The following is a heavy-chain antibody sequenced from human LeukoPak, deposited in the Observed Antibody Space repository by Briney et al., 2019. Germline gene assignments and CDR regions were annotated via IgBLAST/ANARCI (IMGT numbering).Heavy chain of an antibody. J-gene: IGHJ4*02. CDR3: ARGLRPNYYDSSGRHYFDY. D-gene: IGHD3-22*01. V-gene: IGHV4-39*07. CDR1: GGSISSSSYY. CDR2: IYYSGST. Sequence: SETLSLTCTVSGGSISSSSYYWGWIRQPPGKGLEWIGSIYYSGSTYYNPSLKSRVTISVDTSKNQFSLKLSSVTAADTAVYYCARGLRPNYYDSSGRHYFDYWGQGTLVTVSS.